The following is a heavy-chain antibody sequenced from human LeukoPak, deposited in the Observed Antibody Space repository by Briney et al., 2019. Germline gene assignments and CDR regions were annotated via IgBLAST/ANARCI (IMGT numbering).Heavy chain of an antibody. CDR3: ATGVGCSSTSCFLGY. Sequence: GGSLRLSCAASGFTFSSYAMHWVRQAPGKGLEWVAVISYDGSNKYYADSVKGRFTISRDNSKNTLYLQMNSLRAEDTAVHYCATGVGCSSTSCFLGYWGQGTLVTVSS. D-gene: IGHD2-2*01. V-gene: IGHV3-30*04. J-gene: IGHJ4*02. CDR1: GFTFSSYA. CDR2: ISYDGSNK.